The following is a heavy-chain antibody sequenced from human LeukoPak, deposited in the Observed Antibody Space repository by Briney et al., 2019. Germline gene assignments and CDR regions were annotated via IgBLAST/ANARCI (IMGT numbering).Heavy chain of an antibody. Sequence: QSGGSLRLSCAASEFIFSGYWMNWVRQAPGKGLEWVANIKQDGSEKQYVDSVRGRFTISRDNVKNSLYLQMNSLRVEDTAVYYCARDGFVGAADYWGQGTLVTVSS. CDR2: IKQDGSEK. D-gene: IGHD6-13*01. J-gene: IGHJ4*02. V-gene: IGHV3-7*01. CDR3: ARDGFVGAADY. CDR1: EFIFSGYW.